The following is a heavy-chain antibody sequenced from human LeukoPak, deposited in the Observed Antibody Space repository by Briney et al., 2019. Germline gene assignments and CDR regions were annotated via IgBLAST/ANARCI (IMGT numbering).Heavy chain of an antibody. CDR2: INHSGST. CDR1: GFTFSNAW. D-gene: IGHD1-26*01. J-gene: IGHJ6*03. Sequence: GSLRLSCATSGFTFSNAWMSWVRQPPGKGLEWIGEINHSGSTNYNPSLKSRVTVSVDTSKNQFSLKLSSVTAADTAVYYCARRYSGSYGDFDYWGKGTTVTVSS. CDR3: ARRYSGSYGDFDY. V-gene: IGHV4-34*01.